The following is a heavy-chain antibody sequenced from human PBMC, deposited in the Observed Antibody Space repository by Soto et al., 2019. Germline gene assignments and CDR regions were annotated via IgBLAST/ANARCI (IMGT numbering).Heavy chain of an antibody. CDR1: GGTFSRYA. V-gene: IGHV1-69*13. CDR3: TRVHGWLRFSEWHTVDV. Sequence: SVKVSCKASGGTFSRYAMSWVRQAPGQGLEGMGGIIPIFGTANYAQKFQGRVTITADESTSTAYMEMSSLRSEDTTVYYCTRVHGWLRFSEWHTVDVWGQGTTVTSP. J-gene: IGHJ6*02. CDR2: IIPIFGTA. D-gene: IGHD3-3*01.